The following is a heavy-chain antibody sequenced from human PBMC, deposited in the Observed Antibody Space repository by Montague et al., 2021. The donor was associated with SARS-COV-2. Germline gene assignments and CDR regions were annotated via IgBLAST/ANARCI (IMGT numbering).Heavy chain of an antibody. V-gene: IGHV4-61*01. Sequence: SETLSLTCSVSGVSVNSGSHYWSWIRQPPGKGLEWIGYVYYSGTTKYNPSLQSRVSISLDTSNNQFSLSLRSVTSADSAVYFCAREARGYSYGVFPGFDYWGLGVLVTVS. CDR1: GVSVNSGSHY. D-gene: IGHD5-18*01. CDR3: AREARGYSYGVFPGFDY. CDR2: VYYSGTT. J-gene: IGHJ4*02.